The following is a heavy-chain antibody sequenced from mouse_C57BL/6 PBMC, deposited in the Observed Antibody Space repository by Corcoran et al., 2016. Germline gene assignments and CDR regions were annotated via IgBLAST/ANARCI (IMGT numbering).Heavy chain of an antibody. CDR1: GYSITSGYY. CDR3: ARDRWEWFAY. Sequence: DVQLQESGPGLVKPSQSLSLTCSVTGYSITSGYYWNWIRQFPGNKLEWMGYISYDGSNNYNPSLKNRISITRDTSKNQFFLKLNSVTTEDTATYYCARDRWEWFAYWGQGTLVTVS. V-gene: IGHV3-6*01. D-gene: IGHD4-1*01. CDR2: ISYDGSN. J-gene: IGHJ3*01.